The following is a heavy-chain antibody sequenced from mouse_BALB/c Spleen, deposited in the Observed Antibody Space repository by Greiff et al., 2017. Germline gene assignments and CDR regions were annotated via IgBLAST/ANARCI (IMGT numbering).Heavy chain of an antibody. CDR1: GFNIKDYY. Sequence: EVQLQQSGAELVRSGASVKLSCTASGFNIKDYYMHWVKQRPEQGLEWIGWIDPENGDTEYAPKFQGKATMTADTSSNTAYLQLSSLTSEDTAVYYCKSLDSSGYERENAMDYWGQGTSVTVSS. CDR3: KSLDSSGYERENAMDY. CDR2: IDPENGDT. D-gene: IGHD3-2*01. J-gene: IGHJ4*01. V-gene: IGHV14-4*02.